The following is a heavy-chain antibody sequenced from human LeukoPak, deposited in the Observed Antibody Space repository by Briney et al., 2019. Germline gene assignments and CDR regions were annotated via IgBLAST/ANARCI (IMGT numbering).Heavy chain of an antibody. CDR1: GGSISTYY. Sequence: PSETLSLTCSVSGGSISTYYWSWIRQPPGKGLEWLWYIHYSGSTTYNASLESRVTISVDTAKNQFSLKLSSVTAADTAIYYCARDVKVGWYFDLWGRGTLVTVSS. CDR2: IHYSGST. CDR3: ARDVKVGWYFDL. J-gene: IGHJ2*01. V-gene: IGHV4-59*01.